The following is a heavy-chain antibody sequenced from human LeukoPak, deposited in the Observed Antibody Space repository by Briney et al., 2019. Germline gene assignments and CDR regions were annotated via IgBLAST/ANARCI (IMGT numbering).Heavy chain of an antibody. J-gene: IGHJ4*02. CDR1: GDSVTNTRYY. Sequence: SETLSLTCTVSGDSVTNTRYYWGWIRQPPGKGLEWIGTIYYTGDTYYNPSLKSRVTISVDTSNDQFSLELTSVTAADTAVYYCARVGYYYDSSGYYGGPFDYWGQGALVAVSS. CDR3: ARVGYYYDSSGYYGGPFDY. V-gene: IGHV4-39*07. CDR2: IYYTGDT. D-gene: IGHD3-22*01.